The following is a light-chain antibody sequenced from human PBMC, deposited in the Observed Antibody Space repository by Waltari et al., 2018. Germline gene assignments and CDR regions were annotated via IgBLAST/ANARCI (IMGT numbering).Light chain of an antibody. CDR1: RRDVVCCNH. J-gene: IGLJ1*01. CDR3: NSYTSNTLFYV. CDR2: DVT. Sequence: QSSLTHPASASGSSGQLITISCSGTRRDVVCCNHVPLYQQHPGKAPTLIIYDVTKRPSGISNRFSGSKSGNTASLTISGLQAEDEADYYCNSYTSNTLFYVFGTGTKVTVL. V-gene: IGLV2-14*03.